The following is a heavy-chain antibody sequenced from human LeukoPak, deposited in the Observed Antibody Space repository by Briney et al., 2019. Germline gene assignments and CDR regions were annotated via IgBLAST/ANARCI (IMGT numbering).Heavy chain of an antibody. CDR1: GYTFTSYG. V-gene: IGHV1-18*01. CDR2: ISAYNGNT. D-gene: IGHD6-19*01. Sequence: ASVKVSCKASGYTFTSYGISWVRQAPGRGLEWMGWISAYNGNTNYAQKLQGRVTITTDTSTSTAYMELRSLRSDDTAVYYCAREYIAVAGTLYDYWGQGTLVTVSS. CDR3: AREYIAVAGTLYDY. J-gene: IGHJ4*02.